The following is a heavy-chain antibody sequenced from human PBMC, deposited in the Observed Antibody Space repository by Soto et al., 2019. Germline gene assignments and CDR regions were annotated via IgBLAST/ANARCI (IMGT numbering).Heavy chain of an antibody. CDR3: VRMGFSGGGYLSYYYYGMDI. J-gene: IGHJ6*02. CDR2: IYPDESDT. CDR1: GYSFTKYW. V-gene: IGHV5-51*03. Sequence: EVQLVQSGAEVKEPGESLKFSCKGSGYSFTKYWIGWVRQMPGKGLEWMAIIYPDESDTRYSPSFQGQVTISADKSISTAYLQWSSLKASDTAMYYCVRMGFSGGGYLSYYYYGMDIWGQGTTVTVSS. D-gene: IGHD5-12*01.